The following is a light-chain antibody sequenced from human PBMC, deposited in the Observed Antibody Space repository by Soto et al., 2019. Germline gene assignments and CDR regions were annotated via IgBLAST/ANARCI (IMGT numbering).Light chain of an antibody. V-gene: IGLV1-47*01. CDR2: RNN. Sequence: QSVLTQPPSASGTPGQRVTISCSGSSFNIGTNLVYWYQQLPGTAPKVLIYRNNQRPSGVPDRFSGAKSGTSASLAISGLRSEDEADYYCAAWDESLSGYVFVTGSMVTVL. J-gene: IGLJ1*01. CDR1: SFNIGTNL. CDR3: AAWDESLSGYV.